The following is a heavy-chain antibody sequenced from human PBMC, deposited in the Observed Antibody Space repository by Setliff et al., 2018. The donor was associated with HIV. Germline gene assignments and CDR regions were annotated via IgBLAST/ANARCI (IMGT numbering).Heavy chain of an antibody. J-gene: IGHJ5*02. V-gene: IGHV4-61*09. CDR3: ARVYYNLWSSYFWEHVQLDP. D-gene: IGHD3-3*01. CDR1: GPPIGIGSYY. Sequence: PSETLSLTCTVSGPPIGIGSYYWTWIRQPAGRGLEWIGHISASGSSKFNPTLQSRVTLSVDPSNNQFSLNLTSVTATDTAVYYCARVYYNLWSSYFWEHVQLDPWGQGTRVTVSS. CDR2: ISASGSS.